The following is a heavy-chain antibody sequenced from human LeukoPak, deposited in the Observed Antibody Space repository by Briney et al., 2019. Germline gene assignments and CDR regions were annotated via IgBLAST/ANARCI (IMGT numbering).Heavy chain of an antibody. V-gene: IGHV1-2*02. J-gene: IGHJ6*02. Sequence: ASVKVSCKASGYTFTGYYMHWVRQAPGQGLEWMGWINPNSGGTNYAQKFQERVTITRDMSTSTAYMELSSLRSEDTAVYYCAAILSVAVAGNYYYYGMDVWGQGTTVTVSS. D-gene: IGHD6-19*01. CDR3: AAILSVAVAGNYYYYGMDV. CDR2: INPNSGGT. CDR1: GYTFTGYY.